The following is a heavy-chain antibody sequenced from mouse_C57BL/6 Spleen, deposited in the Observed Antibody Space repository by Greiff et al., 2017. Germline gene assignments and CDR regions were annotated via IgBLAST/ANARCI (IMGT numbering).Heavy chain of an antibody. CDR3: ASSTMITTAWFAY. Sequence: VKLQQSGPELVKPGASVKISCKASGYAFSSSWMNWVKQRPGKGLEWIGRIYPGDGDTNYNGKFKGKATLTADKSSSTAYMQLSSLTSEDSAVYFCASSTMITTAWFAYWGQGTLVTVSA. CDR2: IYPGDGDT. CDR1: GYAFSSSW. D-gene: IGHD2-4*01. J-gene: IGHJ3*01. V-gene: IGHV1-82*01.